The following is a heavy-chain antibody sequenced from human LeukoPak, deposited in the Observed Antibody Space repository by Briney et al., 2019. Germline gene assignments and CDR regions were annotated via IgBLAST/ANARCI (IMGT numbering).Heavy chain of an antibody. J-gene: IGHJ4*02. CDR2: IWYDGSNK. CDR3: VRDRGALQYFDY. Sequence: VGSLRLSCAASGFTFRNHGMHWIRQAPGKGLEWVAIIWYDGSNKYYADSLNGRFTISRDNSKNTLYLQMNNLRDDDTAVYYCVRDRGALQYFDYWGQGTLVTVSS. V-gene: IGHV3-33*01. D-gene: IGHD5-24*01. CDR1: GFTFRNHG.